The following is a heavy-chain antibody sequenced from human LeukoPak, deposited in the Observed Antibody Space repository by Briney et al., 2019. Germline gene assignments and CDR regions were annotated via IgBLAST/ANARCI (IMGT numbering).Heavy chain of an antibody. J-gene: IGHJ4*02. Sequence: SETLSLTSTVSGSSISTSRYYWAWIRQPPGTGLEWMRRIYYSWSTYYNPSPKSRVTISVDTSKNQFSLKLSSMTAADTAVYYCARHQGSSGYYLHYFDYWGQGTLVTVSS. CDR3: ARHQGSSGYYLHYFDY. V-gene: IGHV4-39*01. CDR1: GSSISTSRYY. CDR2: IYYSWST. D-gene: IGHD3-22*01.